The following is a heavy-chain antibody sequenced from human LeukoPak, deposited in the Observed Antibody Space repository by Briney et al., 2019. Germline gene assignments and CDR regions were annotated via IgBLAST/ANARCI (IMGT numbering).Heavy chain of an antibody. CDR1: GFTFSSYA. V-gene: IGHV3-23*01. CDR2: ILGSGDTT. CDR3: AKVRYYDSHHGFDL. D-gene: IGHD3-22*01. Sequence: GGSLRLSCAASGFTFSSYAMSWVRQAPGKGLEWISAILGSGDTTHYAESVKGRFTISRDNSKYTVYLQMNSLSAEDTALYYCAKVRYYDSHHGFDLWGQGTLVTVSP. J-gene: IGHJ3*01.